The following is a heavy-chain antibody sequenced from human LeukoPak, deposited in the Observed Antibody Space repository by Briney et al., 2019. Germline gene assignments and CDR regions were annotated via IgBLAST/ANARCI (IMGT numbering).Heavy chain of an antibody. V-gene: IGHV4-59*08. D-gene: IGHD4-11*01. CDR1: GGSISSYY. J-gene: IGHJ6*02. CDR2: IYYSGST. Sequence: PSETLSLTCTVSGGSISSYYWSWIRQPPGKGLEWIGYIYYSGSTNYNPSPKSRVTISVDTSKNQFSLKLSSVTAADTAVYYCARRTVTNPYYYYYGMDVWGQGTTVTVSS. CDR3: ARRTVTNPYYYYYGMDV.